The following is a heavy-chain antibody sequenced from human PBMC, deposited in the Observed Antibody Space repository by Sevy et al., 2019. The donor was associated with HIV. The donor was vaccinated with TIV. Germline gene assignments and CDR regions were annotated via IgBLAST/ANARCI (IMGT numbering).Heavy chain of an antibody. J-gene: IGHJ4*02. V-gene: IGHV4-38-2*01. CDR3: ARFNWAFDY. D-gene: IGHD7-27*01. CDR1: GYAISSDYY. Sequence: SETLSLTCAVSGYAISSDYYWAWIRPPPGKGLEWIGSAYHSGRAYSPSLKSRATISLDASKNQISLKLSFVTAADTAVYYCARFNWAFDYWGQGTLVSVSS. CDR2: AYHSGRA.